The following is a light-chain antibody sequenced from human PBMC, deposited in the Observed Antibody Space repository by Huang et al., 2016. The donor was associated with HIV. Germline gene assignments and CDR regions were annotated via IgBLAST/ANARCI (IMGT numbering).Light chain of an antibody. V-gene: IGKV1-16*01. J-gene: IGKJ2*01. Sequence: DIQMTQSPSSLSASVGDRVTITCRASQDISDYLAWFQQKPGKAPKSLIFTTSTLHSGVPSRFSGSGSGTAFTLTTNNLQPEDFATYYCQQYSDYPRTFGQGTKLDIK. CDR2: TTS. CDR1: QDISDY. CDR3: QQYSDYPRT.